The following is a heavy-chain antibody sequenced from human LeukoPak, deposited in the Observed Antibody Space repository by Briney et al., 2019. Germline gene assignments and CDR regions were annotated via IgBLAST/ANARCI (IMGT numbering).Heavy chain of an antibody. CDR2: IYYSGST. Sequence: KPSETLSLTCTVSGGSISSSSYYWGWIRQPPGKGLEWIGSIYYSGSTYYNPSLKSRVTISVDTSKNQFSLKLSSVTAADTAVYYCARRGDGYPFDYWGQGTLVTVSS. D-gene: IGHD5-24*01. CDR1: GGSISSSSYY. J-gene: IGHJ4*02. CDR3: ARRGDGYPFDY. V-gene: IGHV4-39*01.